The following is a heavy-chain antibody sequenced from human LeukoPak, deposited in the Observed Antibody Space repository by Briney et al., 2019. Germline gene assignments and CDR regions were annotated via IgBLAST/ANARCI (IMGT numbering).Heavy chain of an antibody. CDR1: GGSLSTYY. V-gene: IGHV4-59*01. CDR3: ARGQRSYFRAVDQ. CDR2: IYYSGST. D-gene: IGHD1-26*01. Sequence: SETLSLTCTVSGGSLSTYYWSWIRQPPGKGLEWIGYIYYSGSTNYNPSLKSRVTILVDTSKNQFSLKLTSVTAADTAVYYCARGQRSYFRAVDQWGQGTLVTVSS. J-gene: IGHJ4*02.